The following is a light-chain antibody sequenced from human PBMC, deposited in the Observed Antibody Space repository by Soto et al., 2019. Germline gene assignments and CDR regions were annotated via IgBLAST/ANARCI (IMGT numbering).Light chain of an antibody. CDR1: QSISSSY. CDR2: GVS. V-gene: IGKV3-20*01. Sequence: DIVLTQSPGTLSLSPGERATLSCRASQSISSSYLAWYQQKPGQAPRLLIHGVSTRATGIPDRFSGSGSGTDFTLTINRLEPEYFAVYYCQHYVTSPYIFGQGTKLEIK. J-gene: IGKJ2*01. CDR3: QHYVTSPYI.